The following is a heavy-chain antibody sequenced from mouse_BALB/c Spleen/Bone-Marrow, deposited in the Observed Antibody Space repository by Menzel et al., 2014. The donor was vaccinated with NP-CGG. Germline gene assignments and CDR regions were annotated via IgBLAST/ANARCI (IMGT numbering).Heavy chain of an antibody. J-gene: IGHJ2*01. CDR1: GYTFTDYA. Sequence: QVQLQQPGPELVRSGVSVKISCKGSGYTFTDYAMHWVKQSHAKSLEWVGVISSYSGNTNYKQKFKDKATMTVDKSSSTAYMELARLTSEDSAIYYCASYYGSSYFDYWGQGTALTVSS. V-gene: IGHV1-67*01. CDR2: ISSYSGNT. CDR3: ASYYGSSYFDY. D-gene: IGHD1-1*01.